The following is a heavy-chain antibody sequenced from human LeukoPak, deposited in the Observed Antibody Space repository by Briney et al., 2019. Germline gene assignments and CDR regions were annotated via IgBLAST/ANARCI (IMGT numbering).Heavy chain of an antibody. D-gene: IGHD4/OR15-4a*01. CDR2: ISYSGST. CDR3: ASSAVPSVLTRFNY. Sequence: PSETLSLTCNLSGGSISPYYWSWVRQPPGKGLEWIGHISYSGSTNYNPSLKSRVTISVDTSKNQFSLKLSSVTAADTAVYYCASSAVPSVLTRFNYWGQGTLVTVSS. CDR1: GGSISPYY. J-gene: IGHJ4*02. V-gene: IGHV4-59*01.